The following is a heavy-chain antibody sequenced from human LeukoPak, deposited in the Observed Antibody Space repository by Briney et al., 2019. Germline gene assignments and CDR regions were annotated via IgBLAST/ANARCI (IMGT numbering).Heavy chain of an antibody. D-gene: IGHD4-11*01. CDR2: INHSGST. CDR1: GGSFSGYY. V-gene: IGHV4-34*01. CDR3: ARGSGTVAY. J-gene: IGHJ4*02. Sequence: PSETLSFTCAVYGGSFSGYYWSWIRQPPGKGLEWIGEINHSGSTNYNPSLKSRVTISVDTSKNQFSLKLSSVTAADTAVYYCARGSGTVAYWGQGTLVTVSS.